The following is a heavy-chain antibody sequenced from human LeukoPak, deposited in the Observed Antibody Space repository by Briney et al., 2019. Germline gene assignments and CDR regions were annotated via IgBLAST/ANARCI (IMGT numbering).Heavy chain of an antibody. J-gene: IGHJ4*02. CDR1: GFTFSSYW. CDR3: ARDELPLGELSPLDY. CDR2: INSDGSST. V-gene: IGHV3-74*01. Sequence: GGSLRLSCAASGFTFSSYWMHWVRQAPGKGLVWVSRINSDGSSTSYADSVKGRFTISRDNAKNTLYLQMNSLRAEDTAVYYCARDELPLGELSPLDYWGQGTLVTASS. D-gene: IGHD3-16*02.